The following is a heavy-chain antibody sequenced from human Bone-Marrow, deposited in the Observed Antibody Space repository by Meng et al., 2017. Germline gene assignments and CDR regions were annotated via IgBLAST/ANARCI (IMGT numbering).Heavy chain of an antibody. CDR2: ISYDGSNK. D-gene: IGHD3-22*01. J-gene: IGHJ6*02. Sequence: GESLKISCAASGFTFSSYAMHWVRQAPGKGLEWVAVISYDGSNKYYADSVKGRFTISRDNSKNTLYLQMNSLRAEDTAVYYCARPFYDSSGGPYYYYYYGMYVWDQGTTVTVSS. CDR1: GFTFSSYA. CDR3: ARPFYDSSGGPYYYYYYGMYV. V-gene: IGHV3-30*01.